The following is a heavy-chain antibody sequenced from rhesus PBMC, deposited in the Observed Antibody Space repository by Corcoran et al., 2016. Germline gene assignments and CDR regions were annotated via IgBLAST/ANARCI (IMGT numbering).Heavy chain of an antibody. CDR2: IRKKANGRTA. D-gene: IGHD5-24*01. Sequence: EVQLVESGGGLVQPGGSLRLSCAASGFTFSDYYMSWVRQAPGKGPKWVGFIRKKANGRTAEYAASVKGRFTISRDDSQSIASLQMNSLKTEDTAVYYCASGGYSVFGIDYWGQGVLVTVSS. J-gene: IGHJ4*01. V-gene: IGHV3S22*01. CDR3: ASGGYSVFGIDY. CDR1: GFTFSDYY.